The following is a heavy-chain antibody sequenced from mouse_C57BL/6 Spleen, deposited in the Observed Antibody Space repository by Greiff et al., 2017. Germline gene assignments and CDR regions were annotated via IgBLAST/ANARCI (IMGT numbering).Heavy chain of an antibody. CDR2: IDPSDSYT. V-gene: IGHV1-59*01. CDR3: ARDDHFDV. J-gene: IGHJ1*03. CDR1: GYTFTSYW. Sequence: QVQLQQPGAELVRPGTSVKLSCKASGYTFTSYWMHWVKQRPGQGLEWIGVIDPSDSYTNYNQKFKGMATLTVDTSSSTAYMQLSSLTSEASAVYYCARDDHFDVWCTGTTVTVSS.